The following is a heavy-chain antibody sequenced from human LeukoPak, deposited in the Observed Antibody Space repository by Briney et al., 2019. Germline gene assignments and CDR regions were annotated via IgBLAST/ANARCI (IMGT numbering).Heavy chain of an antibody. J-gene: IGHJ4*02. V-gene: IGHV4-30-4*07. CDR1: RVSITSGGKS. Sequence: SQTLSLTCTVSRVSITSGGKSWSWIRQPPGKGLEWLGNIFDNENTDYNPSLRSRLTITLDTYKSQFSLKLSSVTAADTAVYYCARRTILTGSDYWGQGTLVTVSS. D-gene: IGHD3-9*01. CDR2: IFDNENT. CDR3: ARRTILTGSDY.